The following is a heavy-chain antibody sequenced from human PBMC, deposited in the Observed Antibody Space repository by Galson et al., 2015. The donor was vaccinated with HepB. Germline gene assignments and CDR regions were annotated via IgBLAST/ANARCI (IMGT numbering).Heavy chain of an antibody. CDR1: GYTLTELS. Sequence: SVKVSCKVSGYTLTELSMHWVRQAPGKGLEWMGGFDPEDGETIYAQKFQGRVTMTEDTSTDTAYMELSSLRAEDTAVYYCARDGSMAAAYYYYGMDVWGQGTTVTVSS. J-gene: IGHJ6*02. D-gene: IGHD6-13*01. CDR2: FDPEDGET. CDR3: ARDGSMAAAYYYYGMDV. V-gene: IGHV1-24*01.